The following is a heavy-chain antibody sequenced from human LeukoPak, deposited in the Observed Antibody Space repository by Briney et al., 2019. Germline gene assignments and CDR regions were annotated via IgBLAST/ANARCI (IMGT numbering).Heavy chain of an antibody. V-gene: IGHV1-8*01. D-gene: IGHD6-13*01. CDR2: MNPNSGNT. J-gene: IGHJ6*02. Sequence: ASVKVSCKASGYTFTSYDINWVRQATGQGLEWMGWMNPNSGNTGYAQKFQGRVTMTRNTSISTAYMELSSLRSEDTAVYYCARRRSSSRYYYYYYYGMDVWGQGTTVTVSS. CDR1: GYTFTSYD. CDR3: ARRRSSSRYYYYYYYGMDV.